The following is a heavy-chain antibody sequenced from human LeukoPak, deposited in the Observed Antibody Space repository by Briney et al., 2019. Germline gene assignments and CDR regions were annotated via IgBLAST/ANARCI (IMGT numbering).Heavy chain of an antibody. J-gene: IGHJ4*02. Sequence: GGSLRLSCAASGFTVSSNYMSWVRQAPGKGLEWVSVIYSGGSTYYADSVKGRFTISRDNSKNTLYLQMNSLRAEDTAVYYCAKSSTKLLLSFWGQGTLVTVSS. CDR2: IYSGGST. V-gene: IGHV3-53*05. CDR3: AKSSTKLLLSF. CDR1: GFTVSSNY. D-gene: IGHD2-15*01.